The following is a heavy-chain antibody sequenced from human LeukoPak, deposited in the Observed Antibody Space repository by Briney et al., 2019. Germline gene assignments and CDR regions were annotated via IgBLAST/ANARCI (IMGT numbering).Heavy chain of an antibody. CDR2: IYYSGST. Sequence: SETLSLTCTVSGGSISSYYWSWIRQPPGKGLEWIGYIYYSGSTNYNPSLKSRVTISVDTSKNQFSLKLSSVTAADTAVYYCARVEAPPTTEGGWFDPWGQGTLVTVSS. CDR1: GGSISSYY. D-gene: IGHD5-12*01. CDR3: ARVEAPPTTEGGWFDP. J-gene: IGHJ5*02. V-gene: IGHV4-59*01.